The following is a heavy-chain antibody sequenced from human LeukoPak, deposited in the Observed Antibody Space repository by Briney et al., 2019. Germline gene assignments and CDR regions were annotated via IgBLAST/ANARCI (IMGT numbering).Heavy chain of an antibody. V-gene: IGHV3-21*01. CDR3: AIIRGRNS. D-gene: IGHD3-10*01. CDR2: ISSSSNDI. CDR1: GLTFTSYT. J-gene: IGHJ4*02. Sequence: GGSLRLSCVVSGLTFTSYTMDWVRQAPGKGLEWLSSISSSSNDIYYADSVKGRFTISRDNAQNSVLLQMSSLRAEDTALYYCAIIRGRNSWGQGTLVTVSS.